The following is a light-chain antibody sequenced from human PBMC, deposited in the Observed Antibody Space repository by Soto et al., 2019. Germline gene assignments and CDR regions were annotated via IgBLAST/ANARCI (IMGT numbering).Light chain of an antibody. Sequence: DIQMTQSPSTLSASVGDRVTITCRASQSISSWLAWYQQKPGKAPKLLIYDASSLESGVSSRFSGSGSETEFTLTISSLQPDDFATYYCQQYNSYLYTFGQGTKLEIK. V-gene: IGKV1-5*01. CDR3: QQYNSYLYT. J-gene: IGKJ2*01. CDR2: DAS. CDR1: QSISSW.